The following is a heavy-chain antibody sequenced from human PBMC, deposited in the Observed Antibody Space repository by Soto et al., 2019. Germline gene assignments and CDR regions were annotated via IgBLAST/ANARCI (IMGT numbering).Heavy chain of an antibody. CDR3: ARGGYYGLGAPFDY. D-gene: IGHD3-10*01. CDR1: GYTFTNYA. Sequence: QVQFVQSGAEVKKPGASVRVSCKASGYTFTNYAVDWVRQAPGQRLEWMGWINAGNGNIKYSQKFQGRVTFTRDTSASTAYMELRSLRPEDTAVYYCARGGYYGLGAPFDYWGQGSLVTVSS. V-gene: IGHV1-3*01. J-gene: IGHJ4*02. CDR2: INAGNGNI.